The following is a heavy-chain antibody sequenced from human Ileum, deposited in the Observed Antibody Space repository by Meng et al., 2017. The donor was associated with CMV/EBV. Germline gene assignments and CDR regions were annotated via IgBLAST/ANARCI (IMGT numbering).Heavy chain of an antibody. V-gene: IGHV3-53*01. CDR3: ARDQLTAFDI. Sequence: GGSLRLSCAASGFSVSNTYMSWVRQAPGKGLEWVSVIYTGGSTYYADSVKGRFSISRDNSKNAVFLQMNSLRAEYTAVYYCARDQLTAFDIWGQGTMVTVSS. CDR1: GFSVSNTY. J-gene: IGHJ3*02. D-gene: IGHD3-9*01. CDR2: IYTGGST.